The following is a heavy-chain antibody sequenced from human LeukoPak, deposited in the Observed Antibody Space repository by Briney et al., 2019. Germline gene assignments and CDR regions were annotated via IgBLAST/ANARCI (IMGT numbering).Heavy chain of an antibody. Sequence: GGSLRLSCAASGFTFSSSAMSWVRQAPGKGLEWVSNISGRGSGGTTYYADSVKGRFTISRDSSKNTLYLQMNSLRAEDTAVYYCAKALYYGSGSYQVDYRGQGTLVTVSS. D-gene: IGHD3-10*01. J-gene: IGHJ4*02. CDR2: ISGRGSGGTT. CDR3: AKALYYGSGSYQVDY. V-gene: IGHV3-23*01. CDR1: GFTFSSSA.